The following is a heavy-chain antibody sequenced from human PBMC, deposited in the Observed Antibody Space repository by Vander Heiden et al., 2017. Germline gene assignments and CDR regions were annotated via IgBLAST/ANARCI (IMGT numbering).Heavy chain of an antibody. V-gene: IGHV3-23*01. Sequence: EVQLLESGGGLVQPGRSLRLSCAASGFTFRTFAANWVRQAPGKGLEWVSAISGSGDTTYYADSVKGRFTISRDNSRNILYLQMNSLRAEDTALYYCAKGGGWLYYFDYWGQGTLVTVSS. J-gene: IGHJ4*02. CDR2: ISGSGDTT. D-gene: IGHD6-19*01. CDR1: GFTFRTFA. CDR3: AKGGGWLYYFDY.